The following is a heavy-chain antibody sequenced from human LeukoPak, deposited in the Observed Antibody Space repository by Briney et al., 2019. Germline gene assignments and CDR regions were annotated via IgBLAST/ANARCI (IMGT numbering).Heavy chain of an antibody. J-gene: IGHJ3*02. Sequence: GGSLRLSCAASGFTFSAYDMSWIRQAPGKGLEWVSYISSSSSYTNYADSVKGRFTISRDNAKNSLYLQMNSLRAEDTAVYYCASPSLFTIFGVSASVDAFDIWGQGTMVTVSS. CDR1: GFTFSAYD. V-gene: IGHV3-11*06. CDR3: ASPSLFTIFGVSASVDAFDI. D-gene: IGHD3-3*01. CDR2: ISSSSSYT.